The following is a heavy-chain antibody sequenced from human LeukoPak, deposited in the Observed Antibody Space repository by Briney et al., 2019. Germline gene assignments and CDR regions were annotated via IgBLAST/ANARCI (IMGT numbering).Heavy chain of an antibody. CDR3: ARGHWGLGYFDY. Sequence: SETLSLTCAVYGGSFSGYYWSWIRQPPGKGLEWIGEINHSGSTNYNPSLKSRVTISVDTSKNQFSLKLSSVTAADTAVYYYARGHWGLGYFDYWGQGTLVTVSS. CDR2: INHSGST. D-gene: IGHD7-27*01. V-gene: IGHV4-34*01. J-gene: IGHJ4*02. CDR1: GGSFSGYY.